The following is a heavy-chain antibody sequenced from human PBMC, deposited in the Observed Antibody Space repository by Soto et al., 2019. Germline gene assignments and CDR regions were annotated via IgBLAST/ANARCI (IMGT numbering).Heavy chain of an antibody. CDR2: IRGDGGQT. CDR1: GFTFTSYG. CDR3: ARDVGLDSDDFFAY. Sequence: GGSLRLSCTASGFTFTSYGMGWVRQAPGKGLQWVSTIRGDGGQTHYTDSVKGRFSISRDNSKNTVYLQMDSLRAEDTAMYFCARDVGLDSDDFFAYWGQGTQVT. V-gene: IGHV3-23*01. J-gene: IGHJ4*02. D-gene: IGHD3-9*01.